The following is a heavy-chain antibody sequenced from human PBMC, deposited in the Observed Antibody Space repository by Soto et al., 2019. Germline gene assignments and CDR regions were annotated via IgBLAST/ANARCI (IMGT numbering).Heavy chain of an antibody. J-gene: IGHJ3*02. CDR3: AKAAYMGYCSGGSCIHDAFDI. D-gene: IGHD2-15*01. CDR2: ISYDGSNK. V-gene: IGHV3-30*18. Sequence: PGGSLRLSCAASGFTFSSYGMHWVRQAPGKGLEWVAVISYDGSNKYYADSVKGRFTISRDNSKNTLYLQMNSLRAEDTAVYYCAKAAYMGYCSGGSCIHDAFDIWGQGTVVTVSS. CDR1: GFTFSSYG.